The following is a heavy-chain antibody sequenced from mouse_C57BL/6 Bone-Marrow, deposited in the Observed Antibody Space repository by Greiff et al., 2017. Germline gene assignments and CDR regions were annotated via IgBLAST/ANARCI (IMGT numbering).Heavy chain of an antibody. Sequence: QVQLQQSGPELVKPGASVKISCKASGYAFSSSWMNWVKQRPGKGLEWIGRIYPGDGDTNYNGKFKGKATLTADKSSSTAYLQLSSLTSEDSAVYFCARSRKFLNYYGSSYDYFDYWGQGTTLTVSS. J-gene: IGHJ2*01. CDR3: ARSRKFLNYYGSSYDYFDY. D-gene: IGHD1-1*01. CDR1: GYAFSSSW. CDR2: IYPGDGDT. V-gene: IGHV1-82*01.